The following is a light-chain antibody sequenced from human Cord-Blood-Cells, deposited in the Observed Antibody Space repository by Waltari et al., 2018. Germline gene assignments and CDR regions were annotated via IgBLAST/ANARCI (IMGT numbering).Light chain of an antibody. CDR1: SSDVGGYHY. J-gene: IGLJ1*01. Sequence: QSALTQPASVAGSPGPSITISCTGTSSDVGGYHYVSWYQQPPGKAPKLMIYDVSNRPSGVSNRFSGSKSGNTASLTISGLQAEDEADYYCSSYTSSSTYVFGTGTKVTVL. V-gene: IGLV2-14*01. CDR2: DVS. CDR3: SSYTSSSTYV.